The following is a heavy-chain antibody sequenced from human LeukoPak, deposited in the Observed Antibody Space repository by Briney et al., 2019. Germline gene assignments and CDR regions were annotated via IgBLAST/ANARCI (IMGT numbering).Heavy chain of an antibody. D-gene: IGHD5-18*01. V-gene: IGHV4-59*12. J-gene: IGHJ4*02. Sequence: SETLSLTCTVSGGSISSYYWSWIRQPPGKGLEWIGYIYYSGSTNYNPSLKSRVTISVDTSKNQFSLKLTSVTAADTAVYYCARTVDTAMDSYGPFGYWGQGTLVTVSS. CDR2: IYYSGST. CDR1: GGSISSYY. CDR3: ARTVDTAMDSYGPFGY.